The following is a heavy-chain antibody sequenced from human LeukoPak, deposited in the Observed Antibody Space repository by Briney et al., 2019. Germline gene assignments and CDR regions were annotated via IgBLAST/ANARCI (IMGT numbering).Heavy chain of an antibody. CDR2: ISYDGSNK. Sequence: GRSLRLSCAASGFTFSSYAMHWVRQAPGKGLEGVAVISYDGSNKYYADSVKGRFTISRDNSKNTLYLQMNSLRAEDTAVYYCAKDLFGSSWSFFDYWGQGTLVTVSS. V-gene: IGHV3-30-3*01. CDR3: AKDLFGSSWSFFDY. D-gene: IGHD6-13*01. J-gene: IGHJ4*02. CDR1: GFTFSSYA.